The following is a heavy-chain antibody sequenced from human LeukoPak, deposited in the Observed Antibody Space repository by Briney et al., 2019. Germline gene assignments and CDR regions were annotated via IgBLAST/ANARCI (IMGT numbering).Heavy chain of an antibody. D-gene: IGHD1-1*01. CDR1: EVALSRGGYG. CDR2: IYHSGST. V-gene: IGHV4-30-2*01. J-gene: IGHJ4*02. Sequence: TSQTLSLTSAVSEVALSRGGYGSRWIRQPPGKGLEWIGYIYHSGSTYYNPSLKSRVTISVDRSKNQFSLKLSSVTAADTAVYYCARAASTTTLDYWGQGTLVTVSS. CDR3: ARAASTTTLDY.